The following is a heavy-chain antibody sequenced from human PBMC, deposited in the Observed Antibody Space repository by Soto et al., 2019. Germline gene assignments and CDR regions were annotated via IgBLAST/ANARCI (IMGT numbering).Heavy chain of an antibody. D-gene: IGHD1-1*01. Sequence: QVQLQESGPGLVKPAQTLSLTCTVSGGSISSGDYWWSWIRQPPGKGLEWIGYMSSTGNTYYKPSLRMRVTIXVXTXXIQLSLKVNSVTAADTAVYYCARDRPGTGRNAFDIWGQGTMVTVSS. CDR3: ARDRPGTGRNAFDI. V-gene: IGHV4-30-4*08. J-gene: IGHJ3*02. CDR2: MSSTGNT. CDR1: GGSISSGDYW.